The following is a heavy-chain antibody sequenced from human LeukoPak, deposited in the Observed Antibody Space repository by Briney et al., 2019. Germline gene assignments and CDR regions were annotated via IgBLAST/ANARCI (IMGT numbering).Heavy chain of an antibody. Sequence: GGSLRLSCAASGFTFSRYSMNGVRQAPGGGVEWVSSISSSSYIYYADSVKGRFTISRDNSKNTLYLQMNSLRAEDTAVYYCAKEARRFMIVVVHYFDYWGQGTLVTVSS. J-gene: IGHJ4*02. CDR3: AKEARRFMIVVVHYFDY. CDR2: ISSSSYI. D-gene: IGHD3-22*01. CDR1: GFTFSRYS. V-gene: IGHV3-21*01.